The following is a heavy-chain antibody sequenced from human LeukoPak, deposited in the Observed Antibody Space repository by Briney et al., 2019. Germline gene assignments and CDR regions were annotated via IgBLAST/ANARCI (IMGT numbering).Heavy chain of an antibody. CDR2: IRYDGSNK. CDR3: AKDPSLGYCSGGSCYYFDY. CDR1: GFTFSSYS. D-gene: IGHD2-15*01. J-gene: IGHJ4*02. V-gene: IGHV3-30*02. Sequence: GGSLRLSCAASGFTFSSYSMNWVRQAPGKGLEWVAFIRYDGSNKYYADSVKGRFTISRDNSKNTLYLQMNSLRAEDTAVYYCAKDPSLGYCSGGSCYYFDYWGQGTLVTVSS.